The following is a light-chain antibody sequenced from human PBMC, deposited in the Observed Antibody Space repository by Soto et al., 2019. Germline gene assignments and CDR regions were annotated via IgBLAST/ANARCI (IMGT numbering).Light chain of an antibody. Sequence: DNVMTQSPDSLAVSLGERATINCKSSQSVLYSSNNKNYLAWYQQKPGQPPKLLIYWASTRESGVPDRFSGSGSGTDFTLTISSLQAEDVAVYYCQQYYSTPRGFTFGPGTKVDIK. CDR3: QQYYSTPRGFT. CDR2: WAS. J-gene: IGKJ3*01. V-gene: IGKV4-1*01. CDR1: QSVLYSSNNKNY.